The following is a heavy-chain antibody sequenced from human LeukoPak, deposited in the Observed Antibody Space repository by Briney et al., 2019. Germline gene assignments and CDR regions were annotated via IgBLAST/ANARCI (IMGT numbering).Heavy chain of an antibody. J-gene: IGHJ4*02. CDR3: AKGGHDFNPFYW. CDR2: IKGGGGDP. Sequence: GGSLRLSCAASGFTFSTYAMDWVRHTPGKGLEWVSSIKGGGGDPFYADSVKGRFTISRDNSKKTLFLHLNSLRAEDSAVYYCAKGGHDFNPFYWWGQGTLVTVSS. CDR1: GFTFSTYA. V-gene: IGHV3-23*01. D-gene: IGHD2-21*02.